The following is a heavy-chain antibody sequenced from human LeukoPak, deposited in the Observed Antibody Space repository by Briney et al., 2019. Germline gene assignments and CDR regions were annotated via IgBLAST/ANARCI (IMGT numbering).Heavy chain of an antibody. D-gene: IGHD3-9*01. Sequence: GGSLRLSCAASGFTFSNYWMHWVRQAPGKGLVWVSRLNADGNSITYADSVRGRFTISRDNAKNFLYLQMNSLRAEDTAVYYCARTYYDILTGYNPYFDYWGQGILVTVSS. CDR2: LNADGNSI. CDR1: GFTFSNYW. J-gene: IGHJ4*02. CDR3: ARTYYDILTGYNPYFDY. V-gene: IGHV3-74*01.